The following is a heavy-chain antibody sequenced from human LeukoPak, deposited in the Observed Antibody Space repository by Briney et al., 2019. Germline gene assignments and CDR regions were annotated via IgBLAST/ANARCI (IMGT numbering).Heavy chain of an antibody. CDR2: IYPGDSYT. CDR1: GYSFTSYW. J-gene: IGHJ4*02. V-gene: IGHV5-51*01. CDR3: ARTAAISPGFGSDY. Sequence: GESLKSSCKTSGYSFTSYWIGWVRQMPGKGLEWMGIIYPGDSYTTYSPSFQGQVTISADKSINTAYLQWSSLQASDTAMYYCARTAAISPGFGSDYWGQGTLVTVSS. D-gene: IGHD3-9*01.